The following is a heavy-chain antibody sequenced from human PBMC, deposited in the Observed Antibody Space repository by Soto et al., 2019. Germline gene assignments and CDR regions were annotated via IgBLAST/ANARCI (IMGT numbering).Heavy chain of an antibody. Sequence: QVQLVQSGAEVKKPGSSVKVSCKASGGTFSSYTISWVRQAPGQGLEWMGRIIPILGIANYAQKFQGRVTITADKSTSTAYMELSSLRSEDTAVYYCARERYSSGWYQAENYWGQGTLFTVSS. V-gene: IGHV1-69*08. CDR2: IIPILGIA. CDR1: GGTFSSYT. D-gene: IGHD6-19*01. CDR3: ARERYSSGWYQAENY. J-gene: IGHJ4*02.